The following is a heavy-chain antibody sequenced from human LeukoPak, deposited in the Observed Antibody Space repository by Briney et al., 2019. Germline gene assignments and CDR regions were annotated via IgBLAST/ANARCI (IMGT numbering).Heavy chain of an antibody. CDR1: GGSISSYY. V-gene: IGHV4-34*01. CDR3: ARFRLGDAFDI. CDR2: INHSGST. J-gene: IGHJ3*02. Sequence: SETLSLTCTVSGGSISSYYWSWIRQPPGKGLEWIGEINHSGSTNYNPSLKSRVTISVDTSKNQFSLKLSSVTAADTAVYYCARFRLGDAFDIWGQGTMVTVSS.